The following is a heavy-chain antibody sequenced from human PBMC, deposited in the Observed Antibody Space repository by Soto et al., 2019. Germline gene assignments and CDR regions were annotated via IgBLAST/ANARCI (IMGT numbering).Heavy chain of an antibody. J-gene: IGHJ4*02. CDR3: ARTITGYFCAGAY. CDR1: GFTFNMYA. CDR2: IGGSGANT. D-gene: IGHD1-1*01. Sequence: EVQLSESGGGLAQPGGSLRLSCAASGFTFNMYAISWVRQAPGKGLEWVAGIGGSGANTFYADFVKGRFTISRDNPRNTLYLQMDSLRAEDTATYYCARTITGYFCAGAYWGQGTLVTVSS. V-gene: IGHV3-23*01.